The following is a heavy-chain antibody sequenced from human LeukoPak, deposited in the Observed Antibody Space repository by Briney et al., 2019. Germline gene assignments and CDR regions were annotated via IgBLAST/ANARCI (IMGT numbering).Heavy chain of an antibody. CDR1: GFTFSSYW. J-gene: IGHJ4*02. CDR3: ARDPSINYYDSSGSDY. Sequence: PGGSLRLSCAASGFTFSSYWMSWVRQAPGKGLEWVANIKQDGSEKYYVDSVKGRFTISRDNAKNSLYLQMNSLRAEDTAVYYCARDPSINYYDSSGSDYWGQGTLVTVSS. V-gene: IGHV3-7*01. D-gene: IGHD3-22*01. CDR2: IKQDGSEK.